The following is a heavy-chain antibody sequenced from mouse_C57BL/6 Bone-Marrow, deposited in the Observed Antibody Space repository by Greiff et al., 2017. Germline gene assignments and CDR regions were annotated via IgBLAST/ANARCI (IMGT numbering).Heavy chain of an antibody. J-gene: IGHJ2*01. CDR1: GYTFTSYW. CDR3: ARERGYDDGDFDY. D-gene: IGHD2-2*01. V-gene: IGHV1-59*01. Sequence: QVQLQQPGAELVRPGTSVKLSCKASGYTFTSYWMHWVKQRPGQGLEWIGVIDPSDSYTNYNQKFKGKATLTVDTSSSTAYMQLSSLTSEDSAVYYCARERGYDDGDFDYWGQGTTLTVSS. CDR2: IDPSDSYT.